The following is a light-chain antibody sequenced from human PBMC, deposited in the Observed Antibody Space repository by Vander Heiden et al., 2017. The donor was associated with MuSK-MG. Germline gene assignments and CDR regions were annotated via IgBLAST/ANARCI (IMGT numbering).Light chain of an antibody. CDR1: SNDIGRYDY. Sequence: QSALTQPASVSGSPGQSITISCTGISNDIGRYDYVSWYQHLPGKAPKLMIYEVTNRPSGVSDRFSSSKSGNTASLTISGLQYDDEADYYCSSYRSGSTPYVFGSGTKVTVL. J-gene: IGLJ1*01. CDR2: EVT. CDR3: SSYRSGSTPYV. V-gene: IGLV2-14*01.